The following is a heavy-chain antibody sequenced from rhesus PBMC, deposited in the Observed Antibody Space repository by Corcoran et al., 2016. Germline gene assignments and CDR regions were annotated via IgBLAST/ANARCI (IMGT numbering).Heavy chain of an antibody. CDR3: AKFGVAAPPGVFDF. CDR2: INSGGVSK. CDR1: GFTFSSHA. V-gene: IGHV3-103*01. D-gene: IGHD2-33*01. J-gene: IGHJ3*01. Sequence: EVQLVETGGGLVQPGGSLRLSCAASGFTFSSHAMQWVRQAPGTGLEWISAINSGGVSKYYADSGKGRLTISRDNSKNTLSLQMNSLRAEDTAVYYCAKFGVAAPPGVFDFWGQGLRVTVSS.